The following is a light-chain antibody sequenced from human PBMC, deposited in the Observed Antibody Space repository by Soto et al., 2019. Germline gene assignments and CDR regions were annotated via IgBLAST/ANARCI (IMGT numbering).Light chain of an antibody. Sequence: DIVLTQSPGTLSLSPGERGTLSCRASQSVSSTFLAWYQQKPGQAPRLLIYDASTRATGIPDRFSGSGSGTDFTLTISRREPDDFAVYYCQQSGTSVTFGQGTRLEIK. CDR2: DAS. CDR1: QSVSSTF. CDR3: QQSGTSVT. J-gene: IGKJ5*01. V-gene: IGKV3-20*01.